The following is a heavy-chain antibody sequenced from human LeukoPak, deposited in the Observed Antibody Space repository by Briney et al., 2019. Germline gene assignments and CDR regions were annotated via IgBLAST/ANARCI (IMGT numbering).Heavy chain of an antibody. Sequence: GASVKVSCKASGYTFTGYYMHWVRQAPGQGLEWMGWINPNSGGTNYAQKFQGRVTMTRDTSISTAYMELSRLRSDDTAVYYCARVASSSWYDAFDIWGQGTMVTVSS. J-gene: IGHJ3*02. CDR2: INPNSGGT. CDR3: ARVASSSWYDAFDI. CDR1: GYTFTGYY. V-gene: IGHV1-2*02. D-gene: IGHD6-13*01.